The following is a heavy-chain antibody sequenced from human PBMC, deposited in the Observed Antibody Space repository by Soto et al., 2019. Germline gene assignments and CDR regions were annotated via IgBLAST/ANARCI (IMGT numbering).Heavy chain of an antibody. Sequence: QLQLQESGPGLVKPSETLSLTCTVSGGSISSSSYYWGWIRQPPGKGLEWIGSIYYSGSTYYNPSLKSRVTISVDTSKNQFSLKLSSVTAADTAVYYCARSPHDLVVVVAATVSWFDPWGQGTLVTVSS. D-gene: IGHD2-15*01. CDR1: GGSISSSSYY. CDR2: IYYSGST. CDR3: ARSPHDLVVVVAATVSWFDP. J-gene: IGHJ5*02. V-gene: IGHV4-39*01.